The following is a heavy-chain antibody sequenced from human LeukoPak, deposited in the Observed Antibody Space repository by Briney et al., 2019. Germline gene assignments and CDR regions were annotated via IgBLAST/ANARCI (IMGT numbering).Heavy chain of an antibody. J-gene: IGHJ5*02. CDR1: GDSVSSNSAA. CDR2: TYYRSKWYN. CDR3: ARASTGTIYRYNWFDP. Sequence: NLSQTLSLTCAISGDSVSSNSAAWNWIRQSPSRGLEWLGRTYYRSKWYNDYAVSVKSRITINPDTSKNQFSLQLNSVTPEDTAVYYCARASTGTIYRYNWFDPWGQGTLVTVSS. V-gene: IGHV6-1*01. D-gene: IGHD1-7*01.